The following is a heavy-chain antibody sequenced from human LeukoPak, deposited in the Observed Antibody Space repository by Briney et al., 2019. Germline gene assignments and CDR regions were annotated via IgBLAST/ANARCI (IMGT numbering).Heavy chain of an antibody. Sequence: ASVKVSCKASGYTFTGYYMHWVRQAPGQGLEWMGRINPNSGGTNYAQKFQSRVTMTRDTSISTAYMELSRLRSEDTAVYYCARDPNSGYHDYWGQGTLVTVSS. CDR2: INPNSGGT. CDR1: GYTFTGYY. CDR3: ARDPNSGYHDY. V-gene: IGHV1-2*06. D-gene: IGHD6-25*01. J-gene: IGHJ4*02.